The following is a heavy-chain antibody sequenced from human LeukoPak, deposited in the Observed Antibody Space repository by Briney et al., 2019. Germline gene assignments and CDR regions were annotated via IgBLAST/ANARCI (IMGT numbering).Heavy chain of an antibody. V-gene: IGHV7-4-1*02. D-gene: IGHD3-10*01. CDR2: INTNTGNP. J-gene: IGHJ4*02. CDR3: ARGGRGYYFDY. CDR1: GYTFNTNA. Sequence: ASVKVSCKASGYTFNTNAMNWARQAPGQALEWMGWINTNTGNPTYAQGFTGRFVFSLDTSVSTAYLQISSLKAEDTAVYYCARGGRGYYFDYWGQGTLVTVSS.